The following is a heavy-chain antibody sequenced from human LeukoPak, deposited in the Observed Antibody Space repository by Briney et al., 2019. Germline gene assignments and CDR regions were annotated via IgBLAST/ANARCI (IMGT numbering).Heavy chain of an antibody. D-gene: IGHD4-23*01. V-gene: IGHV4-61*01. J-gene: IGHJ3*02. Sequence: PSETLSLTCTVSGSSISSGYYWGWIRQPPGKGLEWIGYIYYSGSTNYNPSLKSRVTISVDTSKNQFSLKLSSVTAADTAVYYCARLPPDYGGNGHDAFDIWGQGTMVTVSS. CDR2: IYYSGST. CDR1: GSSISSGYY. CDR3: ARLPPDYGGNGHDAFDI.